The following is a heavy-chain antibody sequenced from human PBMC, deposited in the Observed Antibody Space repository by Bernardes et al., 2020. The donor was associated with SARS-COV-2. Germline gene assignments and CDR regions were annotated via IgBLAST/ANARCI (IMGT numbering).Heavy chain of an antibody. CDR2: IYSGGST. D-gene: IGHD3-3*01. J-gene: IGHJ6*02. Sequence: GGSLRLSCAASGFTVSSNYMSWVRQAPGKGLEWVSVIYSGGSTYYADSVKGRFTISRDNSKNTLYLQMNSLRAEDTAVYYCASESTYYDFWSGYYRSSYGMDVWGQGTTVTVSS. CDR1: GFTVSSNY. V-gene: IGHV3-66*01. CDR3: ASESTYYDFWSGYYRSSYGMDV.